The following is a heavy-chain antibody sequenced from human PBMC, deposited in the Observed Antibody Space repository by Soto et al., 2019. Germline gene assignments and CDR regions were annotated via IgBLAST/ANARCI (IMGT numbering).Heavy chain of an antibody. D-gene: IGHD1-1*01. V-gene: IGHV1-18*01. Sequence: QVHLVQSGAEVKKPGASVKVSCKGSGYAFTTYGITWVRQAPGQGLEWMGWISAHNGNTNYAQKRQGRGTVTRDPSTSTAYMELRSLRSDDPAVYYCARGRYGDYWGQGALVTVSS. J-gene: IGHJ4*02. CDR3: ARGRYGDY. CDR2: ISAHNGNT. CDR1: GYAFTTYG.